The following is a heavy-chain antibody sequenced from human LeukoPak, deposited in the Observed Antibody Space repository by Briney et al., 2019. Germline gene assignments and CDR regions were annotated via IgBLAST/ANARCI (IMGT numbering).Heavy chain of an antibody. CDR3: ARDTLSGDGMDV. J-gene: IGHJ6*02. CDR1: GGSISSSSYY. V-gene: IGHV4-39*07. D-gene: IGHD3-10*01. Sequence: TSETLSLTCTVSGGSISSSSYYWGWIRQPPGKGLEWIGSIYYSGSTYYNPSLKSRVTISVDTSKNQFSLKLSSVTAADTAVYYCARDTLSGDGMDVWGQGTTVTVSS. CDR2: IYYSGST.